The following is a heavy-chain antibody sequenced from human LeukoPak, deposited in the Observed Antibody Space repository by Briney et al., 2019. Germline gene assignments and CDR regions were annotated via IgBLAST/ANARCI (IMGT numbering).Heavy chain of an antibody. CDR2: INSDGSNT. CDR1: GFTFSKYW. Sequence: GGSLRLSCAASGFTFSKYWMHWVRQAPGKGLVWVSRINSDGSNTNYADSVKSRFTVSRDNTKNTLFLQMNNARAEDTAVYYCASTNDYADENYWGQGTLVTVSS. J-gene: IGHJ4*02. D-gene: IGHD4-17*01. V-gene: IGHV3-74*01. CDR3: ASTNDYADENY.